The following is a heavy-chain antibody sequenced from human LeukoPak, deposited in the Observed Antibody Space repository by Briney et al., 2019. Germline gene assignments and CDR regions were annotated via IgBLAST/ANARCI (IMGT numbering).Heavy chain of an antibody. J-gene: IGHJ4*02. D-gene: IGHD5-18*01. CDR2: IYNSGST. Sequence: SETLSLTCTISGGSISSYYWSWIRQSPGKGLEWIGYIYNSGSTNYNPSLKSRVTFSIGASRNHFSLKMTSVTAADTAVYYCARGAALVTHRYFDYWGQGILVTVSS. CDR3: ARGAALVTHRYFDY. CDR1: GGSISSYY. V-gene: IGHV4-4*08.